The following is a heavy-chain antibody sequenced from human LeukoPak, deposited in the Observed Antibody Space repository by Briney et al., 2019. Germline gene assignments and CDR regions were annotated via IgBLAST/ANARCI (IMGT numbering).Heavy chain of an antibody. Sequence: PGGSLRLSCAASGFTFSSYSMNWVRQAPGKGLEWVSYISSSSSTIYYADSVKGRFTISRDNAKNSLYLQMNSLRAEDTAVYYCATQIVVVPAAIDNDAFDIWGQGTMVTVSS. CDR3: ATQIVVVPAAIDNDAFDI. CDR1: GFTFSSYS. D-gene: IGHD2-2*01. J-gene: IGHJ3*02. CDR2: ISSSSSTI. V-gene: IGHV3-48*01.